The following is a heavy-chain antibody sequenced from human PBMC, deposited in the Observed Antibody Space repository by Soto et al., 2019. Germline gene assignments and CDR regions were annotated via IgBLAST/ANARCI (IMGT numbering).Heavy chain of an antibody. D-gene: IGHD4-4*01. V-gene: IGHV1-46*01. J-gene: IGHJ6*04. CDR2: INPRSGSK. Sequence: CQAFGFAFPRYYMHWVRPGPGRGLEGMGLINPRSGSKSYAQKFQRRVTMTRDTSTSTVYMELSRLRSEETAVYYCASKTTGETDYYYYGMDVWGKGTTVTVSS. CDR3: ASKTTGETDYYYYGMDV. CDR1: GFAFPRYY.